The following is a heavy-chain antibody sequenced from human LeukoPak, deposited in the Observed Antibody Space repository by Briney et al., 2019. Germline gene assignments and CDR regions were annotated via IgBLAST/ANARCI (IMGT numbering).Heavy chain of an antibody. CDR1: GFTFSSYW. CDR2: INSDGTST. D-gene: IGHD5-24*01. V-gene: IGHV3-74*01. J-gene: IGHJ5*02. CDR3: ARGRWLQPDNWFDP. Sequence: RGSLRFSCAASGFTFSSYWMHWVRQAPGKGLVWVSRINSDGTSTSYADSVKGRFTISRDNAKNTLHLQMNSLRDEDTAVYYCARGRWLQPDNWFDPWGQGTLVTVSS.